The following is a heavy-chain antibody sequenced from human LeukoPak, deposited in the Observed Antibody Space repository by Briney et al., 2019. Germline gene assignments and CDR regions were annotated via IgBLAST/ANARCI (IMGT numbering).Heavy chain of an antibody. CDR3: AKVGSMVRGVITEPLEY. J-gene: IGHJ4*02. CDR1: GFTFSSYA. D-gene: IGHD3-10*01. Sequence: GGSLRLSCAASGFTFSSYAMSWVRQAPGKGLEWVSAISGSGGSTYYADSVKGRFTISRDNSKNTLYLQMNSLRAEDTGVYHCAKVGSMVRGVITEPLEYWGQGTLVTVSS. CDR2: ISGSGGST. V-gene: IGHV3-23*01.